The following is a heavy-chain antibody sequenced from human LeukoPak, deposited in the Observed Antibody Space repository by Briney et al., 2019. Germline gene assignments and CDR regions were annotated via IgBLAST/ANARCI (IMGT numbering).Heavy chain of an antibody. CDR1: GGSICSGDYY. CDR3: ARDLSRVAGTLDY. V-gene: IGHV4-30-4*08. J-gene: IGHJ4*02. D-gene: IGHD6-19*01. Sequence: SEPLSLTCTVSGGSICSGDYYWSWIRQPPGEGLEWIEYIYYSGSTYYNPSLKSRVTISVDTSKNQFSLKLSSVTAADTAVYYCARDLSRVAGTLDYWGQGTLVTVSS. CDR2: IYYSGST.